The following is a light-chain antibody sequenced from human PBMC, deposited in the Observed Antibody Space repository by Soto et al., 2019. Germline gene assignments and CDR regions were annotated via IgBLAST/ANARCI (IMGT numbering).Light chain of an antibody. CDR2: EVT. CDR3: SSYAGSNTWV. Sequence: QSALTQPPSASGSPGQSVTISCTGTSSDVGTYNYVSWYRQYPGKAPKLLIFEVTSRPSGVPDRFSGPKSGNTASLTVSGLQAEDEAHYYCSSYAGSNTWVFGGGTKLTVL. V-gene: IGLV2-8*01. CDR1: SSDVGTYNY. J-gene: IGLJ3*02.